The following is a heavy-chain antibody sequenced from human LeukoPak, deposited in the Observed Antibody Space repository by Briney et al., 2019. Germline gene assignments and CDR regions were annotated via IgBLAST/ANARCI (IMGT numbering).Heavy chain of an antibody. Sequence: SETLSLTCAVSGGSITSGGDSWSWIRQPPGKGLEWIGYISHSGSTYFNPSLKSRVTISLDRSRNQFSLKLSSLTAADTAVYYCAHSRSYGDSTGFDSWGQGALVTVSS. J-gene: IGHJ4*02. CDR3: AHSRSYGDSTGFDS. CDR1: GGSITSGGDS. V-gene: IGHV4-30-2*01. CDR2: ISHSGST. D-gene: IGHD4-17*01.